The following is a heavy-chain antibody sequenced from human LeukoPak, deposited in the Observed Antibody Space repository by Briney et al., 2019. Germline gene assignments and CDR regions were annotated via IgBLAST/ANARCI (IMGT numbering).Heavy chain of an antibody. J-gene: IGHJ6*02. CDR3: ARDQLYYLGSGSLTVGPFHGMDV. D-gene: IGHD3-10*01. V-gene: IGHV3-66*01. CDR2: IYSGGGT. CDR1: GFTVSSNY. Sequence: AGGSLRLSCAASGFTVSSNYMSWVRQAPGRGLEWVSVIYSGGGTYYAESVKGRFTISRDNSKNTLYLQLNSLRAEDTAVYYCARDQLYYLGSGSLTVGPFHGMDVWGQGTTVTVS.